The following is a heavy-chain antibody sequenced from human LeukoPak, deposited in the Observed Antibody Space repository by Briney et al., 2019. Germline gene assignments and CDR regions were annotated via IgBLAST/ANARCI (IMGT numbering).Heavy chain of an antibody. CDR1: GGSISSSSYY. J-gene: IGHJ4*02. D-gene: IGHD2-15*01. CDR2: IYYSGST. CDR3: ARLVEAVVAATGAFDY. V-gene: IGHV4-39*01. Sequence: TSETLSLTCTVSGGSISSSSYYWGWIRQPTGKGLEWIGSIYYSGSTYYNPSLKSRVTISVDTSKNQFSLKLSSVTAADTAVYYCARLVEAVVAATGAFDYWGQGTLVTVSS.